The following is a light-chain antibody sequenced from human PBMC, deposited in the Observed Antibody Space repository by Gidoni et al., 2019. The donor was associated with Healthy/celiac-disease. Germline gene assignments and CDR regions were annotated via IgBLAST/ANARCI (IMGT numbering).Light chain of an antibody. V-gene: IGKV1-33*01. CDR3: QQYDNLLLLT. J-gene: IGKJ4*01. CDR1: QDISNY. CDR2: DAS. Sequence: DIQLTQSPSSLSASVGDRVTITCQASQDISNYLNWYQQKPGKAPKLLIYDASNLETGVQSRFSGSGSGTDFTFTISSLQPEDIATYYCQQYDNLLLLTFGGGTKVEIK.